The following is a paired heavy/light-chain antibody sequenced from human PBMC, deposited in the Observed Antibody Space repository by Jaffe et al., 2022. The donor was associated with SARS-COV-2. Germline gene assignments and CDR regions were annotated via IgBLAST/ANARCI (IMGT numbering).Heavy chain of an antibody. D-gene: IGHD2-2*03. V-gene: IGHV4-39*01. Sequence: QLELQESGPGLLRPSETLSLTCSVSGDSVGSNYFWDWIRQAPGQAPEWIGKVYYIGRTYYNPSLQSRVTMSVDMSKNQFSLTLRSVTAADTAVYFCASTRCNAGYCSPPEHWGPGTLVTVSS. CDR1: GDSVGSNYF. CDR2: VYYIGRT. J-gene: IGHJ4*02. CDR3: ASTRCNAGYCSPPEH.
Light chain of an antibody. CDR1: TSSVGTYNL. V-gene: IGLV2-23*01. CDR3: YSSAGGNTYV. J-gene: IGLJ1*01. Sequence: QSALTQPASVSGSPGQSITISCTGTTSSVGTYNLVSWYQQHPGKAPKLLIYEGSKRPSGISARFSGSKSGYTASLTISGLQADDEATYFCYSSAGGNTYVFGTGTKVTVL. CDR2: EGS.